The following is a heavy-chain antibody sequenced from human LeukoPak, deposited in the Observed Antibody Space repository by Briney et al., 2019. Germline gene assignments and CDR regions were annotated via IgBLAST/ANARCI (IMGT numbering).Heavy chain of an antibody. Sequence: ASVKVSCKASGGTFSSYAISWVRQAPGQGLEWMGGIIPIFGTANYAQKFQGRVTITADESTSTACMELSSLRSEDTAVYYCARGRSVVTAISVFDYWGQGTLVTVSS. CDR3: ARGRSVVTAISVFDY. J-gene: IGHJ4*02. CDR2: IIPIFGTA. V-gene: IGHV1-69*01. CDR1: GGTFSSYA. D-gene: IGHD2-21*02.